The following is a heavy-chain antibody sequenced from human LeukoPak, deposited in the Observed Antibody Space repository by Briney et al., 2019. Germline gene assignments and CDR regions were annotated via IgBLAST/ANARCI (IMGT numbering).Heavy chain of an antibody. CDR3: ARDQSYSGYDSEVEWTFDY. J-gene: IGHJ4*02. CDR1: GYTFTSYG. D-gene: IGHD5-12*01. CDR2: ISAYNGNT. V-gene: IGHV1-18*01. Sequence: GASVKVSCKASGYTFTSYGISWVRQAPGQGLEWMGWISAYNGNTNYAQKLQGRVTMTTDTSTSTAYMELRSLRSDDTAVYYYARDQSYSGYDSEVEWTFDYWGQGTLVTVSS.